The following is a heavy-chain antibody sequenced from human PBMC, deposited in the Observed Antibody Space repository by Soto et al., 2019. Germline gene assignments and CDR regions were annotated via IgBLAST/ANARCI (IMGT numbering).Heavy chain of an antibody. CDR2: ISGSGGST. J-gene: IGHJ4*02. Sequence: GGSLRLSCAASGFTFSSYAMSWVRQAPGKGLEWVSAISGSGGSTYYADSVKGRFTISRDNSKNTLYLQMNSLRAEDTAVYYCAQGSRGHMAIFDYWGQGTLVTVSS. CDR1: GFTFSSYA. CDR3: AQGSRGHMAIFDY. V-gene: IGHV3-23*01.